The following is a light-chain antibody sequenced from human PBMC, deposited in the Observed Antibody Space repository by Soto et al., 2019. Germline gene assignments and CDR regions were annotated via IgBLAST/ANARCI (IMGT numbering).Light chain of an antibody. J-gene: IGKJ3*01. Sequence: DIQMPQSPPSLSASVGDRVTIICRARQSISAYLNWYQQKPRKAPKLLIYAASTLQSGVASRCSGGGSGPDFTLTIGSLQPEDVATYYCQETYSVPCCSYGPGTRVDRK. CDR2: AAS. V-gene: IGKV1-39*01. CDR3: QETYSVPCCS. CDR1: QSISAY.